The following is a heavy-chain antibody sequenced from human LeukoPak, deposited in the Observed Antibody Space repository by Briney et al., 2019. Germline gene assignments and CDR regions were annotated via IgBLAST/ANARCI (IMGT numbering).Heavy chain of an antibody. D-gene: IGHD6-25*01. CDR3: ARGSSSSSATAFDI. CDR2: IWYDGVNK. Sequence: GGSLRLSCAASGFRFSDYAMHWVRQAPGKGLEWVAVIWYDGVNKYYADSVKGRFTISRDNSLNTLYLQMNSLKVEDTAIYYCARGSSSSSATAFDIWGEGTMVTVSS. V-gene: IGHV3-33*01. CDR1: GFRFSDYA. J-gene: IGHJ3*02.